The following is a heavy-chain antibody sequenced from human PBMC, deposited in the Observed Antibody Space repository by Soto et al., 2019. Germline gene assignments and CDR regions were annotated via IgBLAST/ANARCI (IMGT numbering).Heavy chain of an antibody. J-gene: IGHJ4*02. Sequence: QVQLQESGPGLVKPSQTLSLTCPVSGGSISSGGYSWSWIRQHPGKGLEWIGYIYYSGSTSYNPSLKSRVTISVDTSNNQFSLKLNSVTAADTAVYYCARGVIHWGQGTLVTVSS. V-gene: IGHV4-31*03. CDR2: IYYSGST. CDR3: ARGVIH. D-gene: IGHD3-16*02. CDR1: GGSISSGGYS.